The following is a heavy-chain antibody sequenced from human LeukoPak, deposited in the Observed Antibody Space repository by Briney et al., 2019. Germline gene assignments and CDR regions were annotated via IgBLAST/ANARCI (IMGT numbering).Heavy chain of an antibody. Sequence: GGSLRLSCAASGFTFSSYWMHWVRQAPGKGLVWVSRINSDGSSTSYADSVKGRFTISRDNAKNTLYLQMNSLRAEDTAAYYCARDEQYYDFWSGYYHNLFDYWGQGTLVTVSS. D-gene: IGHD3-3*01. V-gene: IGHV3-74*01. CDR2: INSDGSST. CDR1: GFTFSSYW. J-gene: IGHJ4*02. CDR3: ARDEQYYDFWSGYYHNLFDY.